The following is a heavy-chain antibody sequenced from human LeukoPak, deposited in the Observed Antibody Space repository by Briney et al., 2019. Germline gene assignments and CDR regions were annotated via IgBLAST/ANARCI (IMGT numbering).Heavy chain of an antibody. CDR1: GYSISSGYY. CDR2: IYHSGST. Sequence: SETLSLTCTVSGYSISSGYYWGWIRQPPGKGLEWIGSIYHSGSTYYNPSLKSRVTISVDTSKNQFSLKLSSVTAADTAVYYCVGSSGMVFDYWGQGTLVTVSS. D-gene: IGHD3-22*01. J-gene: IGHJ4*02. V-gene: IGHV4-38-2*02. CDR3: VGSSGMVFDY.